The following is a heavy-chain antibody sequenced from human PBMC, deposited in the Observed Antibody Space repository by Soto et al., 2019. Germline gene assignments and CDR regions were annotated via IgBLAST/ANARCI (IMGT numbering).Heavy chain of an antibody. Sequence: GGSLSLSCAASGFTFDDYAMHWVRQAPGKGLEWVSGISWNSDNIVYADSVKGRFTISRDNAKNSLYLQMNSLRAEDTALYYCAKDLYSNYGDAFDIWGQGTMVTVSS. V-gene: IGHV3-9*01. CDR2: ISWNSDNI. CDR3: AKDLYSNYGDAFDI. CDR1: GFTFDDYA. J-gene: IGHJ3*02. D-gene: IGHD4-4*01.